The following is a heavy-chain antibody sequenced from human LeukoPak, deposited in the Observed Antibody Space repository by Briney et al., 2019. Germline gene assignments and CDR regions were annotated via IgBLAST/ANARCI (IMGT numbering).Heavy chain of an antibody. V-gene: IGHV4-59*01. CDR3: ARVVVDTAAGYNWFDP. D-gene: IGHD6-13*01. CDR1: GGSISSYY. CDR2: IYYSGST. J-gene: IGHJ5*02. Sequence: SETLSLTCTVSGGSISSYYWSWIRQPPGKGLEGIGYIYYSGSTNYNPSLKSRVTISVDTSKNQFSLKLSSVTAADTAVYYCARVVVDTAAGYNWFDPWGQGTLVTVSS.